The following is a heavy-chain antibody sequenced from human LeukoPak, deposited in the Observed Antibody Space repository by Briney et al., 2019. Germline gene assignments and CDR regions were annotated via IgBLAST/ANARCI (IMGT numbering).Heavy chain of an antibody. CDR1: GGSFSGYD. D-gene: IGHD2-2*01. CDR2: INHSGST. V-gene: IGHV4-34*01. Sequence: PSETLSLTCAVYGGSFSGYDWSWIRQPPGKGLEWIGEINHSGSTNYNPSLKSRVTISVDTSKNQFSLKLSSVTAADTAVYYCARGLRPTREDIVVVPAANVDVWGKGTTVTVSS. J-gene: IGHJ6*04. CDR3: ARGLRPTREDIVVVPAANVDV.